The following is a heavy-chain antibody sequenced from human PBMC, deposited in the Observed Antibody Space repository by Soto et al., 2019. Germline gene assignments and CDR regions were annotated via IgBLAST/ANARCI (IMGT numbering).Heavy chain of an antibody. D-gene: IGHD2-21*01. CDR3: ARDRRVIPDADMDY. CDR1: GFTFSMYG. J-gene: IGHJ4*02. Sequence: QVQLVESGGGVVQPGSSLRLSCEASGFTFSMYGMHWVRQAPGKGLEWVGVIYSDGSHQYYGDSVKGRFTISRDNSNKMVYLYMTGLRLDDSALYYCARDRRVIPDADMDYWGQGVLVTVSS. V-gene: IGHV3-30*03. CDR2: IYSDGSHQ.